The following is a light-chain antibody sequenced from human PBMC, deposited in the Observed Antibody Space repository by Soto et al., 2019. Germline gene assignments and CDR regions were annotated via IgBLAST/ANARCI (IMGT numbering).Light chain of an antibody. CDR3: HQYGTAPLT. CDR1: QSVSSTF. CDR2: RTS. Sequence: EIVLTQSPGTLSLSPGERATLSCRASQSVSSTFLGWYQQKPGQAPRLLIYRTSSRATGIPDRFSGSGSGTDFTLTISRLEPEDFSVYYCHQYGTAPLTFGPGTKVDIK. J-gene: IGKJ3*01. V-gene: IGKV3-20*01.